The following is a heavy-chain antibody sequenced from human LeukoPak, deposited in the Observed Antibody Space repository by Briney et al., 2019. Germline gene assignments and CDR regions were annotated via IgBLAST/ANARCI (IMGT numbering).Heavy chain of an antibody. Sequence: GGSLRLSCAASGFTFDDYGMNWVRQAPGKGLEWVSGINWSGGSAGYADSVKGRFTISRDNAKNSLYLQMNSLRADDTAFYYCASSRTLYYYYYMDVWGKGTTVTVAS. CDR2: INWSGGSA. V-gene: IGHV3-20*04. CDR3: ASSRTLYYYYYMDV. D-gene: IGHD2-2*01. CDR1: GFTFDDYG. J-gene: IGHJ6*03.